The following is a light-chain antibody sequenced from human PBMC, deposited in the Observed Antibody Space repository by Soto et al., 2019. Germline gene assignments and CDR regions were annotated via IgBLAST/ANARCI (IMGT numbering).Light chain of an antibody. CDR3: SSFTSSSTYV. Sequence: QSVLTQPPSVSGSPGHAVAISCTGTSSDVGSYNRVAWYQQSPGTAPKLMIYEVSNRPSGVPDRFSGSKSGNTASLTISRLQAEDEADYYCSSFTSSSTYVFGTGTKLTVL. V-gene: IGLV2-18*02. J-gene: IGLJ1*01. CDR1: SSDVGSYNR. CDR2: EVS.